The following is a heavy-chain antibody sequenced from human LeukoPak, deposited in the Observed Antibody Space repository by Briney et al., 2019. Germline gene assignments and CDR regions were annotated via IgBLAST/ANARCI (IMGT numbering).Heavy chain of an antibody. CDR3: ARGYDFWSGYVPYNWFDP. Sequence: SETLSLTCTVSGGSVSSGSYYWSWIRQPPGKGLEWIGYIYYSGSTYYNPSLKSRVTISVDTSKNQFSLKLSSVTAADTAVYYCARGYDFWSGYVPYNWFDPWGQGTLVTVSS. J-gene: IGHJ5*02. V-gene: IGHV4-61*01. D-gene: IGHD3-3*01. CDR2: IYYSGST. CDR1: GGSVSSGSYY.